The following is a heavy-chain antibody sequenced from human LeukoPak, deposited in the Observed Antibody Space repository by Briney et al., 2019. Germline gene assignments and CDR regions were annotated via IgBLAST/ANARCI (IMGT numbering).Heavy chain of an antibody. V-gene: IGHV3-13*01. Sequence: RPGGSLRLSCAASGFTFSNYDFHWVRQAPGKGLEWVAAIGVTGDTYYADSVKGRFTISRENAANSLYLQMRSLRAGDTALYYCTREFCGSRAACAVGLYYDFWGRGTLVTVSS. D-gene: IGHD2-15*01. CDR3: TREFCGSRAACAVGLYYDF. CDR1: GFTFSNYD. CDR2: IGVTGDT. J-gene: IGHJ2*01.